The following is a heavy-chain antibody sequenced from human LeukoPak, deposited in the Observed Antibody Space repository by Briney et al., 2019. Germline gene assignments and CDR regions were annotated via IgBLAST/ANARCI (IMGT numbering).Heavy chain of an antibody. CDR1: GFTFKYYG. D-gene: IGHD6-13*01. V-gene: IGHV3-30*02. J-gene: IGHJ3*02. Sequence: GGSLRLSCEASGFTFKYYGMHWVRQAPGKGLEWVAFIRFDSTNYYYADSVKGRFTISKDNSQNTLYLQMNSLRVEDTAMYYCAKGLHSSSWNDAFDIWGQGTVVTVSS. CDR3: AKGLHSSSWNDAFDI. CDR2: IRFDSTNY.